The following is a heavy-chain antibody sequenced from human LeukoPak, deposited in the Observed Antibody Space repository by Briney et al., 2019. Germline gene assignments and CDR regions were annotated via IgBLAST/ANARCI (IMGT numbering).Heavy chain of an antibody. J-gene: IGHJ4*02. CDR2: ISGSGGST. CDR1: GFTFSSYA. V-gene: IGHV3-23*01. D-gene: IGHD3-9*01. CDR3: AKEGDALGVRYFDWFLDY. Sequence: AGGSLRLSCAASGFTFSSYAMSWVRQAPGKGLEWVSAISGSGGSTYYADSVKGRFTISRDNSKNTLYLQMNSLRAEDTAVYYCAKEGDALGVRYFDWFLDYWGQGTLVTVSS.